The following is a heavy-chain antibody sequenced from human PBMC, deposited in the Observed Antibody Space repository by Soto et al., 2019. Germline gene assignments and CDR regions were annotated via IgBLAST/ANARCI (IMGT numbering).Heavy chain of an antibody. CDR1: GGSISSSNW. CDR2: VYHSGST. Sequence: QVQLQESGPGLVKPSGTLSVTCAVSGGSISSSNWWNWVRQPPGEGMEWIGEVYHSGSTNYNPSLRSRGTISLDKSKNQFSLRVKSVTAADTAEYYCARAWPSVDSYGSGVMDVWGQGTTVTVSS. D-gene: IGHD5-18*01. J-gene: IGHJ6*02. CDR3: ARAWPSVDSYGSGVMDV. V-gene: IGHV4-4*02.